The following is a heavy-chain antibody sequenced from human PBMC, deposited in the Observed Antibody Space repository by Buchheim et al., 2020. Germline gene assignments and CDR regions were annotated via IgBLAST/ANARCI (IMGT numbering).Heavy chain of an antibody. CDR3: ARDWDVVVPAAMREGDYYGMGV. D-gene: IGHD2-2*01. V-gene: IGHV1-69*01. CDR1: GGTFSSYA. J-gene: IGHJ6*02. CDR2: IIPIFGTA. Sequence: QVQLVQSGAEVKKPGSSVNVSCKASGGTFSSYAISWVRQAPGQGLEWMGGIIPIFGTANYAQKFQGRVTITADESTSKAYMELSSLRSEDTAVYYCARDWDVVVPAAMREGDYYGMGVWGQRTT.